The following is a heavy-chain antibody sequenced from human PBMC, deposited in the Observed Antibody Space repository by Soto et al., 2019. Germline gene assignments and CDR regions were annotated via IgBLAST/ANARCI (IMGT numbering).Heavy chain of an antibody. J-gene: IGHJ4*02. V-gene: IGHV3-11*01. CDR1: GFTFSDYY. Sequence: GGSLRLSCAASGFTFSDYYMSWIRQAPGKGLEWVSYISSSGRTIYYVDSVKGRFTISRDNAKNSLYLQMNNLRVEDTAVYYCARDPLRGYSGYDSSMGDYWGQGTLVTVSS. CDR3: ARDPLRGYSGYDSSMGDY. CDR2: ISSSGRTI. D-gene: IGHD5-12*01.